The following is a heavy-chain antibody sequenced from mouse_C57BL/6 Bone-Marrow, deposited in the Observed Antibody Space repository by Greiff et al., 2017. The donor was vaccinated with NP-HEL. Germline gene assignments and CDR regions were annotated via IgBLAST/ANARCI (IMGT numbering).Heavy chain of an antibody. CDR2: ISYDGSN. D-gene: IGHD2-10*02. CDR1: GYSITSGYY. J-gene: IGHJ2*01. V-gene: IGHV3-6*01. Sequence: EVQLQESGPGLVKPSQSLSLTCSVTGYSITSGYYWNWIRRFPGNKLEWVGSISYDGSNNYSPTPKNRISITRDTSTNQFFLKLNSVTAEDTATYYCARAYGNYLDYWGQGTTLTVSS. CDR3: ARAYGNYLDY.